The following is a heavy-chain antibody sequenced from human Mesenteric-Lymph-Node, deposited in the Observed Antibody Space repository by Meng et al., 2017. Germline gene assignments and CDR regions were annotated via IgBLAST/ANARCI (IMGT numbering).Heavy chain of an antibody. CDR3: ARGLVTMIEIDI. J-gene: IGHJ3*02. D-gene: IGHD3-22*01. V-gene: IGHV1-2*02. CDR2: VNPNSGTT. Sequence: ASVKVSCKASGYSLTAYYMHWVRQAPGQGLEWMVWVNPNSGTTVYAQTFQGKVTMTRDTSTSTVYMELSSLRSDDTAVYFCARGLVTMIEIDIWGQGTTVTVSS. CDR1: GYSLTAYY.